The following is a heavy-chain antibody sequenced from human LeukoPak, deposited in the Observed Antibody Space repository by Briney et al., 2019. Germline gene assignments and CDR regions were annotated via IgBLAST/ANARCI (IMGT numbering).Heavy chain of an antibody. Sequence: GGSLRLSCAASGFTFSSYSMNWVRQAPGKGLEWVSSISSSSSYIYYADSVKGRFTISRDNAKNSLYLQMNSLRAEDTAVYYCAKHRDKVGSLDYWGQGTLVTVSS. V-gene: IGHV3-21*01. CDR1: GFTFSSYS. J-gene: IGHJ4*02. D-gene: IGHD2-15*01. CDR2: ISSSSSYI. CDR3: AKHRDKVGSLDY.